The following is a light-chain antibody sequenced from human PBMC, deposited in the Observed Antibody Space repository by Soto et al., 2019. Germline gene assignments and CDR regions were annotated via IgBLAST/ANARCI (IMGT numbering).Light chain of an antibody. CDR2: DAW. CDR3: QQYGSSLIP. CDR1: DRVSSSH. J-gene: IGKJ5*01. V-gene: IGKV3D-20*01. Sequence: IVLTQSPATMSLSPGERATLSCVASDRVSSSHVAWYEIKAGLAPTLLLHDAWTRASGIHDRFRGSKSGTDFTLTLRGLEPEDAVLYYCQQYGSSLIPFGQGTRLEFK.